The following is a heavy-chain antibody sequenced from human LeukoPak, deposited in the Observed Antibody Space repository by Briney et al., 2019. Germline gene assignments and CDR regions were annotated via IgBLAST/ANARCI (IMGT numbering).Heavy chain of an antibody. CDR2: IKYDGGEK. V-gene: IGHV3-7*04. CDR3: AKDIEPAGLFLDY. Sequence: GSLRLSCAASGFTFSSYWMTWVRQAPGKGLEWVANIKYDGGEKDYVDSVKGRFTISRDNAKNSLYLQMNSLRAEDTAVYYCAKDIEPAGLFLDYWGQGTLVTVSS. J-gene: IGHJ4*02. D-gene: IGHD6-13*01. CDR1: GFTFSSYW.